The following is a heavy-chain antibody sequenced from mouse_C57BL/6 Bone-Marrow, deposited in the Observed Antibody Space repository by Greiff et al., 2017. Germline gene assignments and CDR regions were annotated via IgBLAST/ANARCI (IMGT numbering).Heavy chain of an antibody. CDR2: IYPGGGYT. D-gene: IGHD2-3*01. CDR1: GYTFTNYW. V-gene: IGHV1-63*01. Sequence: VKLMESGAELVRPGTSVKMSCKASGYTFTNYWIGWAKQRPGHGLEWIGDIYPGGGYTNYNEKFKGKATLTADKSSSTAYMQFSSLTSEDSAVYYCAREDGYYYAMDYWGQGTSVTVSS. J-gene: IGHJ4*01. CDR3: AREDGYYYAMDY.